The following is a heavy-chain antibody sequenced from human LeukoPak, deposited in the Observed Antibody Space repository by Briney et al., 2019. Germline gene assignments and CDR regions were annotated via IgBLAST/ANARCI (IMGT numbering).Heavy chain of an antibody. V-gene: IGHV3-30*18. J-gene: IGHJ4*02. Sequence: PGGSLRLSCAASGFTFSSYGMHWVRQAPGKGLEWVAVISYDGSNKYYADSVKGRFTISRDNSKNTLYLQMNSLRAEDTAVYYCAKIAPRYYYDSSGYFGYWGQGTLVTVSS. CDR3: AKIAPRYYYDSSGYFGY. CDR1: GFTFSSYG. D-gene: IGHD3-22*01. CDR2: ISYDGSNK.